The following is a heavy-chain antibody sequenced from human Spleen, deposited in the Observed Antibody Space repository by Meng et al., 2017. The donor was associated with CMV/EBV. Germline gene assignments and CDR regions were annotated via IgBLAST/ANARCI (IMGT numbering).Heavy chain of an antibody. Sequence: SETLSLTCTVSGGSISSDNYWGWIRQPPGKGLEWIGDIYFSGTTYYNPSLKSRVTISLDTPKNQFSLKLKSVTAADTAVYYCARGAKAAVFGALIHTPILYWGQGTLVTVSS. D-gene: IGHD3-3*01. CDR3: ARGAKAAVFGALIHTPILY. CDR1: GGSISSDNY. CDR2: IYFSGTT. V-gene: IGHV4-39*07. J-gene: IGHJ4*02.